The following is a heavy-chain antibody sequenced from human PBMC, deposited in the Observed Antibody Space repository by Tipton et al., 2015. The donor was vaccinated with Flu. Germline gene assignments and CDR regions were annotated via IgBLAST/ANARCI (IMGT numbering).Heavy chain of an antibody. CDR1: GFTFSNAW. CDR3: PPDPQYSSSWSTSGMRHFYFYGMDV. D-gene: IGHD6-13*01. Sequence: SLRLSCAASGFTFSNAWMSWVRQAPGKGLEWVGRIKSKTDGGTTDYAAPVKGRFTISRDDSKNTLYLQMNSLKTEDTAVYYCPPDPQYSSSWSTSGMRHFYFYGMDVGGQGPTVTVSS. J-gene: IGHJ6*02. CDR2: IKSKTDGGTT. V-gene: IGHV3-15*01.